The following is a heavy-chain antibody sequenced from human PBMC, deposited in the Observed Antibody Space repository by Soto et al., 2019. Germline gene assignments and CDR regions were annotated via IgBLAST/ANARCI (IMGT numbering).Heavy chain of an antibody. J-gene: IGHJ5*02. CDR1: GYTFTNYG. CDR2: ISTYNGNT. Sequence: ASVKVSCKASGYTFTNYGISWVRQAPGQGLEWMGWISTYNGNTNYAQKLQGRVTMTTDTSTSTAYMELRSLRSDDTAVYYCARVSAEAPRYNGFDPWRQGTQVTVSS. V-gene: IGHV1-18*01. D-gene: IGHD1-26*01. CDR3: ARVSAEAPRYNGFDP.